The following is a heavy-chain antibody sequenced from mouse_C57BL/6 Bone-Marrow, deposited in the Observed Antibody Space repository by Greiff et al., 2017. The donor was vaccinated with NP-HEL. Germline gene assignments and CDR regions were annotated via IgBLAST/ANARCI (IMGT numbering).Heavy chain of an antibody. CDR1: GFTFSSYG. Sequence: EVQLVESGGDLVKPGGSLKLSCAASGFTFSSYGMSWVRQTPDKRLEWVATISSGGSYPYYPDSVKGRFTISRDNAKNTLYLQMSSLKSEDTAVYYCAIHFYYYGSSYVPYAMDYWGQGTSVTVSS. V-gene: IGHV5-6*01. J-gene: IGHJ4*01. CDR2: ISSGGSYP. CDR3: AIHFYYYGSSYVPYAMDY. D-gene: IGHD1-1*01.